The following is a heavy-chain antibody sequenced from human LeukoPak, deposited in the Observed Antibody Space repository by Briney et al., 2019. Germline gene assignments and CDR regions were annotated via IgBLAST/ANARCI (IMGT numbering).Heavy chain of an antibody. Sequence: ETLSLTCAVYGGSFSGYYWSWIRQPPGKGLVWVSRISSDGSTVYADFVKGRFTISRDNAKNTLYLQMNSLREEDTAVYYCVGSTGWPGYWGQGTLVTVSS. CDR1: GGSFSGYY. V-gene: IGHV3-74*01. CDR3: VGSTGWPGY. J-gene: IGHJ4*02. CDR2: ISSDGST. D-gene: IGHD6-19*01.